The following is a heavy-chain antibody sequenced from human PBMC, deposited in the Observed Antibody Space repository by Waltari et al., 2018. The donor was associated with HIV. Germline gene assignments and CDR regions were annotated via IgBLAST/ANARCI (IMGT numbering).Heavy chain of an antibody. Sequence: EVQLVESGGGLVQPGGSLRLSCAASGFTFRTYWMTWIRQAPGKGLEWVANIRHDGSGDFHVDSVKGRFTISRDNAKSSLYLQMNSLRVDDTAMYYCARLQPNGSFDPWGQGTLVTVSS. V-gene: IGHV3-7*01. CDR3: ARLQPNGSFDP. CDR2: IRHDGSGD. D-gene: IGHD1-1*01. J-gene: IGHJ5*02. CDR1: GFTFRTYW.